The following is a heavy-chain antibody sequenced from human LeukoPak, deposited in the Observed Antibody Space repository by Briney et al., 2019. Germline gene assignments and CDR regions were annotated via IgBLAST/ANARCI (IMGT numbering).Heavy chain of an antibody. D-gene: IGHD3-10*01. CDR2: IYPGDSDT. J-gene: IGHJ4*02. CDR3: ARTPSVHGYYGSGSYYNPNDY. CDR1: GYSFTSYW. Sequence: GESLKISCKGSGYSFTSYWIGWVRQMPGKGLEWMGIIYPGDSDTRYSPSFQGQVTISADKSISTAYLQWSSLKASDTAMYYCARTPSVHGYYGSGSYYNPNDYWGQGTLVTVSS. V-gene: IGHV5-51*01.